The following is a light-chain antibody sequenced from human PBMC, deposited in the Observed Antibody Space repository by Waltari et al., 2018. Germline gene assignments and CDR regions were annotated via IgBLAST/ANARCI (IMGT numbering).Light chain of an antibody. J-gene: IGLJ3*02. V-gene: IGLV1-44*01. CDR1: SSNIGSNP. Sequence: QSVLTQPPSASVTPGQRVTISCSGSSSNIGSNPVNWYQQLPGTAPKLLIYRNNQRPSGVPDRFSGSKSGTSASLAISGLQSEDETDYYCAAWDDSLNGWVFGGGTKLTVL. CDR3: AAWDDSLNGWV. CDR2: RNN.